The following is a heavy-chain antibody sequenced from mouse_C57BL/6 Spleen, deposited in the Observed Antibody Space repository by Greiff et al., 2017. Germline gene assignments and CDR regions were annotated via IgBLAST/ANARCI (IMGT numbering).Heavy chain of an antibody. D-gene: IGHD1-1*01. Sequence: QVQLQQPGAELVMPGASVKLSCKASGYTFTSYWMHWVKQRPGQGLEWIGEIDPSDSYTNYNQKFKGKSTLTVDKSSSTAYMQLSSLTSEDSAVYYCAIGDYGSSYVGYWGQGTTLTVSS. CDR2: IDPSDSYT. CDR1: GYTFTSYW. V-gene: IGHV1-69*01. CDR3: AIGDYGSSYVGY. J-gene: IGHJ2*01.